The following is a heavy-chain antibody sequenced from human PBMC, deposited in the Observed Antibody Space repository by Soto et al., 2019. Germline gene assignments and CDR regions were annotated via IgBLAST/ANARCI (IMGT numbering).Heavy chain of an antibody. J-gene: IGHJ4*02. CDR3: ARAQLSRYDFWSGYFY. CDR1: GGTFSSYA. V-gene: IGHV1-69*13. CDR2: IIPIFGTA. Sequence: ASVKVSCKASGGTFSSYAISWVRQAPGQGLEWMGGIIPIFGTANYAQKFQGRVTITADESTSTAYMELSSLRSEDTAVYYCARAQLSRYDFWSGYFYWGQGTLVTVSS. D-gene: IGHD3-3*01.